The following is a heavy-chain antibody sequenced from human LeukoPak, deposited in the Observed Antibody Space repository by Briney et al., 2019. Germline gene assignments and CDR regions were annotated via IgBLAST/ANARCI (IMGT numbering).Heavy chain of an antibody. Sequence: SGGSLRLSCAASGFTFRNYAMYWVRQAPGRGLEWAAVVSFDGNTTFYSDSVKGRFAISRDNSKNTLYLEMNSLRPEDTAVYYCARFRAATMRFDYWGQGTLVTVSS. D-gene: IGHD1/OR15-1a*01. CDR2: VSFDGNTT. CDR3: ARFRAATMRFDY. CDR1: GFTFRNYA. V-gene: IGHV3-30*09. J-gene: IGHJ4*02.